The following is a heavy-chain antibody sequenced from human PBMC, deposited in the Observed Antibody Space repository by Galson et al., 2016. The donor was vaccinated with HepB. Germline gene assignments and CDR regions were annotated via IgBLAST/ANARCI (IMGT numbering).Heavy chain of an antibody. V-gene: IGHV3-23*01. D-gene: IGHD5-18*01. CDR3: AKDRTPAIHLWAFDS. J-gene: IGHJ4*02. CDR1: GFTFSDYA. Sequence: SLRLSCAASGFTFSDYAMNWVRQAPGKGLEWVSSITGTGGGVPTNYADSVKGRFTISRDNSKNTLYLQMNSLRAEDTAVYYCAKDRTPAIHLWAFDSWGQGTLVTVSS. CDR2: ITGTGGGVPT.